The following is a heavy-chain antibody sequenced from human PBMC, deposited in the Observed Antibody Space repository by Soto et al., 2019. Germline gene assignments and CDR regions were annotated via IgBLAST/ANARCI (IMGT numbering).Heavy chain of an antibody. D-gene: IGHD3-10*01. CDR1: GFTFDDYA. V-gene: IGHV3-9*01. J-gene: IGHJ6*02. CDR2: INWNSGSI. Sequence: LRLSCAASGFTFDDYAMHWVRQAPGKGLEWASGINWNSGSIGYADSVKGRFTISRDNAKTSLYLQMNSLRAEDTALYYCAKDRGSGSYAANYYYYGMDVWGQGTTVTVSS. CDR3: AKDRGSGSYAANYYYYGMDV.